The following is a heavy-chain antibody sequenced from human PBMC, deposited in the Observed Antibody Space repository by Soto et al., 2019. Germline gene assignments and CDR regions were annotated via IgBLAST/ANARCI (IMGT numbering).Heavy chain of an antibody. V-gene: IGHV1-18*04. Sequence: VASVKVSCKASGYSFTTHGISWVRRAPGHGLEWMGWISAYNGDTHYVQRFQGRLTMTTDTSTSTVYMELRSLRSEDTAVYYCARFLVLLREPRRMDDAFDIWGQGTMVTVSS. CDR3: ARFLVLLREPRRMDDAFDI. CDR2: ISAYNGDT. J-gene: IGHJ3*02. CDR1: GYSFTTHG. D-gene: IGHD3-16*01.